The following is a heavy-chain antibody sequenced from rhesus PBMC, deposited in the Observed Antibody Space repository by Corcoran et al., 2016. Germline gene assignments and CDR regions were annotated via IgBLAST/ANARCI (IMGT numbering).Heavy chain of an antibody. V-gene: IGHV4-147*01. Sequence: QVQLQESGPGLVKPSETLSLTCAVSGGSISSNYWNWIRQSPGKGLEWIGYIYGDSGTPSYKPSLKHRVTDSTDPSKNQFYLKLSSVTAADTAVYYCARDQPNYRGFDYWGQGVLVTVSS. CDR1: GGSISSNY. CDR3: ARDQPNYRGFDY. CDR2: IYGDSGTP. J-gene: IGHJ4*01. D-gene: IGHD3-16*01.